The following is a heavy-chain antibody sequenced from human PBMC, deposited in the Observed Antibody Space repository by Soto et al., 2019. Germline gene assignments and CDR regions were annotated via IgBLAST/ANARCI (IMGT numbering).Heavy chain of an antibody. V-gene: IGHV3-66*01. J-gene: IGHJ6*03. CDR1: GFTVSSNY. D-gene: IGHD6-13*01. CDR2: IYSGGST. Sequence: EVQLVESGGGLVQPGGSLRLSCAASGFTVSSNYMSWVRQAPGKGLEWVSVIYSGGSTYYADSVKGRFTISRDNSKNTLYLQMNSLRGEDTAVYYCARDRVAAAGTGLEYYYYYMDVWGKGTTVTVSS. CDR3: ARDRVAAAGTGLEYYYYYMDV.